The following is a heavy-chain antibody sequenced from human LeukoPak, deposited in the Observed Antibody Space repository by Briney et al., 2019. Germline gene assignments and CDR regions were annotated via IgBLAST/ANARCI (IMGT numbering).Heavy chain of an antibody. Sequence: GGSLRLSCVVSGLSFSEYWMHWVRQAPGKGLVWVARSNLHGTTVDYADFVKGRFTISRDNANNTLFLQMNSLRAEDTAVYYCASAFTYVRLGDHWGQGTLVTVSS. CDR3: ASAFTYVRLGDH. V-gene: IGHV3-74*01. CDR1: GLSFSEYW. CDR2: SNLHGTTV. D-gene: IGHD3-16*01. J-gene: IGHJ4*02.